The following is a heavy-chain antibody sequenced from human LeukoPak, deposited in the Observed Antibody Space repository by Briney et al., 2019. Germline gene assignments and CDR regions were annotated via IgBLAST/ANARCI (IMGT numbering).Heavy chain of an antibody. D-gene: IGHD6-13*01. J-gene: IGHJ6*02. Sequence: PGGSLRLSCAASGFTFSSFWMHWVRQAPGKGLVWVSRINSDGSSTSYADSVKGRFTISRDNAKNTLYLQMNSLRAEDTAVYYCARDRAPSSSWYRTYYYYYGMDVWGQGTTVTVSS. CDR3: ARDRAPSSSWYRTYYYYYGMDV. CDR1: GFTFSSFW. V-gene: IGHV3-74*01. CDR2: INSDGSST.